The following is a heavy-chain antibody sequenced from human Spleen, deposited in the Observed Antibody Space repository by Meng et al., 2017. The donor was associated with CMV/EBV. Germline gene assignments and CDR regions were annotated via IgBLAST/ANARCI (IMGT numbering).Heavy chain of an antibody. V-gene: IGHV1-46*01. J-gene: IGHJ6*02. CDR2: INPSGGTT. D-gene: IGHD3-16*02. CDR3: ARRMPLEIGYTSRYYHYYFGMDV. Sequence: SVKVSCKASGYTFTSHYIHWVRQAPGQGLEWMGIINPSGGTTEYAQKFQGRVTMTRDTSTNTVYMDLSSLRSEDTAVYYCARRMPLEIGYTSRYYHYYFGMDVWGQGTTVTVSS. CDR1: GYTFTSHY.